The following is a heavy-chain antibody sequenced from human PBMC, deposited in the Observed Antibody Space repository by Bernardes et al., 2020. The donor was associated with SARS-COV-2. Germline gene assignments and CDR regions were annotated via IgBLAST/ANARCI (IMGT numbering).Heavy chain of an antibody. CDR1: GFTLISST. D-gene: IGHD3-3*01. J-gene: IGHJ4*02. Sequence: GGSLRLSCAASGFTLISSTMSWVRQAPGRGLEGVSSITGSGGNTYSADSVKGRFTISRDISKNTLYLQMGSLRPEDTAVYYCAKLGLAPGSTIGGEWLRFDYWGQGAQVTVSS. V-gene: IGHV3-23*01. CDR3: AKLGLAPGSTIGGEWLRFDY. CDR2: ITGSGGNT.